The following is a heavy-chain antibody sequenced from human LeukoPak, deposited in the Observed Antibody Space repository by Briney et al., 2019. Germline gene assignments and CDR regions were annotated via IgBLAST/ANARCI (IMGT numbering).Heavy chain of an antibody. D-gene: IGHD3-10*01. J-gene: IGHJ6*04. CDR2: INPNSGSI. V-gene: IGHV1-2*04. CDR1: GYTFTGYY. Sequence: ASVKVSCKASGYTFTGYYMHWVRQAPGQGLEWMGCINPNSGSIYYAQKFKGWVTMSRDTSTSTAYMELSRLRSDDTAVYYCARGTMVRGVFIAYYYYYYGMDVWGKGTTVTVSS. CDR3: ARGTMVRGVFIAYYYYYYGMDV.